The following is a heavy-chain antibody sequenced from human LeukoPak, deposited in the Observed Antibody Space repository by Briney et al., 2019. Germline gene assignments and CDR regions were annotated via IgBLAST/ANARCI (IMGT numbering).Heavy chain of an antibody. CDR2: IKEDGSEK. D-gene: IGHD3-10*02. V-gene: IGHV3-7*02. CDR3: AELGITMIGGV. Sequence: PGGSLRLSCAASGFTFSSYWMSWVRQAPGKGLEWVANIKEDGSEKYFVDSVKGRFTISRDNAKNSLYLQMNSLRAEDTAVYYCAELGITMIGGVWGKGTTVTISS. CDR1: GFTFSSYW. J-gene: IGHJ6*04.